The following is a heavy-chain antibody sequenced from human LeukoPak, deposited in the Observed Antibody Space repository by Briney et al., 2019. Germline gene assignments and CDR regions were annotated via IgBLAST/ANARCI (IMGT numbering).Heavy chain of an antibody. J-gene: IGHJ5*02. Sequence: SQTLSLTCTVSGCSISSGDYYWSWLRPPPGQVLGWIRYIYYSCSTYYNPPLKSRVTIIVDTSKNQSSLKLSSVTAADTAVYYCAAQRDGWFDPWGQGTLVTVSS. V-gene: IGHV4-30-4*01. D-gene: IGHD5-24*01. CDR3: AAQRDGWFDP. CDR1: GCSISSGDYY. CDR2: IYYSCST.